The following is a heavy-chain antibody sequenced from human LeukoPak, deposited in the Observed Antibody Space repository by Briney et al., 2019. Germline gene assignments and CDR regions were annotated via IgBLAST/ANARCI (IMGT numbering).Heavy chain of an antibody. CDR3: ARDPGYSRPSSYGYFDH. D-gene: IGHD1-26*01. J-gene: IGHJ4*02. CDR1: GFTFSAYS. V-gene: IGHV3-48*02. CDR2: ITSSSDSI. Sequence: GGSLRLSCATSGFTFSAYSMIWVRQTPGKGLECLSYITSSSDSIHYADSVRGRFTVSRDNAKNSLYLQMNSLRDEDTAVYYCARDPGYSRPSSYGYFDHWGQGTLATASS.